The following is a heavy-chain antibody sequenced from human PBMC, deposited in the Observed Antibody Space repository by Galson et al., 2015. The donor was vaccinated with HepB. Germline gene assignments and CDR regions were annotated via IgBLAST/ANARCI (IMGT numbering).Heavy chain of an antibody. CDR1: GFTFSSYA. CDR2: ISGSGGST. J-gene: IGHJ4*02. CDR3: AKDLRSDFGVAHGYFDY. V-gene: IGHV3-23*01. D-gene: IGHD3-3*01. Sequence: SLRLSCAASGFTFSSYAMSWVRQAPGKGLEWVSAISGSGGSTYYADSVKGRFTISRDNSKNTLYLQMNSLRAEDTAVYYCAKDLRSDFGVAHGYFDYWGQGTLVTVSS.